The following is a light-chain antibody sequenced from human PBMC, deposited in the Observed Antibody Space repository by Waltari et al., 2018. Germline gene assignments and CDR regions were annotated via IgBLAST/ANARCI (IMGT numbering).Light chain of an antibody. CDR1: SSDVGTYNL. CDR2: EAT. J-gene: IGLJ2*01. Sequence: QCALTQPASVSGSPGQSITTSCTGNSSDVGTYNLVSGYQQHPGKAPKLMIYEATKRPSGVSNRFSGSKSGNTASLTISGLQAEDEADYYCSSYAGNCNLVVFGGGTKLTVL. V-gene: IGLV2-23*01. CDR3: SSYAGNCNLVV.